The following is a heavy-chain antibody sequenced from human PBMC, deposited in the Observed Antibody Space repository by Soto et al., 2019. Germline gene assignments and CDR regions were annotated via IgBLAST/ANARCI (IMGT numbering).Heavy chain of an antibody. D-gene: IGHD3-10*01. CDR1: GFTVSSNY. CDR2: IYSGGST. Sequence: PGGSLRLSCAASGFTVSSNYMSWVRQAPGKGLEWVSVIYSGGSTYYADSVKGRFTISRDNSKNTLYLQMNSLRAEDTAVYYCASRYLAYYYGYAFDIWGQGTMVTVSS. CDR3: ASRYLAYYYGYAFDI. V-gene: IGHV3-66*01. J-gene: IGHJ3*02.